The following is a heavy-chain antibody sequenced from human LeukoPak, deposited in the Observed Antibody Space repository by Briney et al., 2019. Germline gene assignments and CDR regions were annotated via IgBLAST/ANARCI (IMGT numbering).Heavy chain of an antibody. Sequence: GGSLRLSCAASGFTFSSYAMSWVRQAPGKGLEWVSAISGSGGSTYYADSVKGRFTISRDNSKNTLYLQMNSLRAEDTAVYYCAKDRDYVWGSYRYAPPPLNWGQGTLVTASS. CDR2: ISGSGGST. D-gene: IGHD3-16*02. V-gene: IGHV3-23*01. CDR3: AKDRDYVWGSYRYAPPPLN. J-gene: IGHJ4*02. CDR1: GFTFSSYA.